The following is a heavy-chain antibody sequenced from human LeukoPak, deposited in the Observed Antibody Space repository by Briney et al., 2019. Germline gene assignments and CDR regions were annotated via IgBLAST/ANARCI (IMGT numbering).Heavy chain of an antibody. V-gene: IGHV1-18*01. CDR2: ISAYNGNT. CDR3: ATEDIVVVVAATRSKRAYGMDV. Sequence: ASVKVSCKASGYTFTSYGISWVRQAPGQGLEWMGWISAYNGNTNYAQKFQGRVTMTEDTSTDTAYMELSSLRSEDTAVYYCATEDIVVVVAATRSKRAYGMDVWGQGTTVTVSS. D-gene: IGHD2-15*01. CDR1: GYTFTSYG. J-gene: IGHJ6*02.